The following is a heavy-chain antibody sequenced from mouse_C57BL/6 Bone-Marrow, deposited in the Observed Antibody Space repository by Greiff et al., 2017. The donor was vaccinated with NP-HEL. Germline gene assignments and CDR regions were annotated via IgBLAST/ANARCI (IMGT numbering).Heavy chain of an antibody. CDR2: IYPRSGNT. J-gene: IGHJ1*03. V-gene: IGHV1-81*01. CDR3: ARNYDVYYGWYFGG. Sequence: QVQLQQSGAELARPGASVKLSCKASGYTFTSYGIRWVKQRPGQGLEWIGEIYPRSGNTYYNEKFKGKATLTADKSSSTAYMELRSLTSEDSAVYFCARNYDVYYGWYFGGWGTGTTVTASS. CDR1: GYTFTSYG. D-gene: IGHD2-3*01.